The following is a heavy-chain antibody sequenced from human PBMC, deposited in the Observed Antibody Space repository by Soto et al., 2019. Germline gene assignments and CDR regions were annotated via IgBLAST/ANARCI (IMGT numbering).Heavy chain of an antibody. V-gene: IGHV4-4*02. J-gene: IGHJ4*02. D-gene: IGHD4-17*01. Sequence: SETLSLTCAVSGGSISSGNWWSWVRQPPGKGLEWIGDIYHSGSTNYNPSLKSRVTISVDKSKNQFSLKLSSVTAADTAVYYCARMNTETRLDDWGPGILVTVSS. CDR2: IYHSGST. CDR1: GGSISSGNW. CDR3: ARMNTETRLDD.